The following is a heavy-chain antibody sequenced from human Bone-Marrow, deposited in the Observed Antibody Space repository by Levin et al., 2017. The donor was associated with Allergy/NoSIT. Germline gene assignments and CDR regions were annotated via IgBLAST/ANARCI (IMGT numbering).Heavy chain of an antibody. CDR1: GFTFSTYS. D-gene: IGHD3-22*01. CDR3: ARYYRDSSGWLTDY. V-gene: IGHV3-69-1*01. CDR2: IGSGGTT. Sequence: PGESLKISCATSGFTFSTYSIKWVRQAPGKGLEWVSAIGSGGTTYYADSMKGRSTISRDNAKNSVFLQMNSLRAEDTAVYYCARYYRDSSGWLTDYWGQGTLVTVSS. J-gene: IGHJ4*02.